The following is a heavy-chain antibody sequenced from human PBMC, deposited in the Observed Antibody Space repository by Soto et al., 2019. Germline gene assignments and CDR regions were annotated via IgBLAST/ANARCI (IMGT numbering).Heavy chain of an antibody. Sequence: SETLSLTCTVSGGSISSYYWSWIRQPPGKGLEWIGYIYYSGSTNYNPSLKSRVTISVDTSKNQFSLKLSSVTAADTAVYYCARGFYDILTGYYGNWFDPWGQGTLVTVS. J-gene: IGHJ5*02. V-gene: IGHV4-59*01. CDR1: GGSISSYY. CDR3: ARGFYDILTGYYGNWFDP. D-gene: IGHD3-9*01. CDR2: IYYSGST.